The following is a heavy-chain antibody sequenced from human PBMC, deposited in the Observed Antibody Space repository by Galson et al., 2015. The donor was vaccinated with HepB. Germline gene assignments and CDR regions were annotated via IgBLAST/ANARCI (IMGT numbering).Heavy chain of an antibody. V-gene: IGHV3-21*01. CDR2: ISSSSSYI. Sequence: SLRLSCAASGFTFSSYAMSWVRQAPGKGLEWVSSISSSSSYIYYADSVKGRFTISRDNAKNSLYLQMNSLRAEDTAVYYCARFSSSSSWYVAGRDYYYYGMDAWGQGTTVTVSS. CDR1: GFTFSSYA. D-gene: IGHD6-13*01. J-gene: IGHJ6*02. CDR3: ARFSSSSSWYVAGRDYYYYGMDA.